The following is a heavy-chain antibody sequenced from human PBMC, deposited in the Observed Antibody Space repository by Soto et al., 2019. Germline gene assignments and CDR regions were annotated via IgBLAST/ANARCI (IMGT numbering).Heavy chain of an antibody. CDR1: GGSMNSFY. CDR3: ARFRNFDYPFY. D-gene: IGHD3-16*01. V-gene: IGHV4-59*01. Sequence: QVQLQESGPGLVKPSETLSLTCTVSGGSMNSFYWSWIRQPPGKGLELIGYVYYSGSTTYNPSLKSRVTISIDTSKSQFSLNLNSVTAADTAVYYCARFRNFDYPFYWGQGTLVTVSS. CDR2: VYYSGST. J-gene: IGHJ4*02.